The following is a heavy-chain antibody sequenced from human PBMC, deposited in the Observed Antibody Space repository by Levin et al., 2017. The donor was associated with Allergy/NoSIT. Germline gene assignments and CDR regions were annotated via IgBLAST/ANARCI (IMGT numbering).Heavy chain of an antibody. V-gene: IGHV3-23*01. J-gene: IGHJ3*01. Sequence: GGSLRLSCAASGFTFSAYAMSWVRQAPGRGLEWVATIIVISRRTYYTDSVGGRFTISRDLYLQMNSLGDEDAAIYYCAKGRGTYEGAFDFWGQGTLVSVSS. CDR3: AKGRGTYEGAFDF. CDR2: IIVISRRT. D-gene: IGHD3-16*01. CDR1: GFTFSAYA.